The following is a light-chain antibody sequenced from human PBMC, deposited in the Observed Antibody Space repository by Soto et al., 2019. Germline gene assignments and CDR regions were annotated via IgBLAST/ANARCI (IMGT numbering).Light chain of an antibody. CDR3: TSFTSSSTPWV. Sequence: QSALTQPASVSGSPGQSITISCNGTSSDVGSYNYVSWYQQHPGKAPKLMTYDVTNRPSGVSNRFSGSKSGNTASLTISGLQAEDEADYYCTSFTSSSTPWVFGGGTKLTVL. J-gene: IGLJ3*02. V-gene: IGLV2-14*01. CDR2: DVT. CDR1: SSDVGSYNY.